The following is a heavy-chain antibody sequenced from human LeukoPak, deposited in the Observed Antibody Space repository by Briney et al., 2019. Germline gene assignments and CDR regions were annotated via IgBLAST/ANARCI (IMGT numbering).Heavy chain of an antibody. V-gene: IGHV1-46*01. D-gene: IGHD6-13*01. CDR2: INPSGGST. CDR1: GYTFTGYY. CDR3: ARGIAAAEDYYYYGMDI. Sequence: ASVKVSCKASGYTFTGYYMHWVRQAPGQGLEWMGIINPSGGSTSYAQKFQGRVTMTRDTSTSTVYMELSSLRSEDTAVYYCARGIAAAEDYYYYGMDIWGQGTTVTVSS. J-gene: IGHJ6*02.